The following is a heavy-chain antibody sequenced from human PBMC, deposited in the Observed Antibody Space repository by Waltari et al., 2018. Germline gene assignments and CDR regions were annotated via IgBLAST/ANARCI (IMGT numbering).Heavy chain of an antibody. V-gene: IGHV1-69-2*01. Sequence: EVDWVQSGAEVKKPEATEKISCKASGYTSMDYSRHWVQQAPGTGLEWMGRIDPEDGETVYSEKFQGRVTITADTSTDTAYMELSSLTSGDTAVYYCAPLPGGSGQTFDYWGQGTLVTVSS. CDR1: GYTSMDYS. D-gene: IGHD3-10*01. CDR3: APLPGGSGQTFDY. J-gene: IGHJ4*02. CDR2: IDPEDGET.